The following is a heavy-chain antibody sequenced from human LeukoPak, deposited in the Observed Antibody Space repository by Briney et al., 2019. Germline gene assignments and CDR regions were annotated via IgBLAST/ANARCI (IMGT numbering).Heavy chain of an antibody. V-gene: IGHV3-21*01. J-gene: IGHJ4*02. Sequence: GGSLRLSCAASGFSFSSFEMSWVRQAPGKGLEWVSSISSSSSYIYYADSVKGRFTISRDNAKNSLYLQMNSLRAEDTAVYYCARDSYIAARTFDYWGQGTLVTVSS. CDR2: ISSSSSYI. D-gene: IGHD6-6*01. CDR3: ARDSYIAARTFDY. CDR1: GFSFSSFE.